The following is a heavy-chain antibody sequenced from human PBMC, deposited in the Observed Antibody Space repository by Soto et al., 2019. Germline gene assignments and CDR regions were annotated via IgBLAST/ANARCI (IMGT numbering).Heavy chain of an antibody. CDR1: GFTFSSYS. J-gene: IGHJ4*02. CDR3: AREGLDIVVVPAAIDY. V-gene: IGHV3-48*02. CDR2: ISSSSSTI. Sequence: GGSLRLSCAASGFTFSSYSMNWVRQAPGKGPEWVSYISSSSSTIYYADSVKGRFTISRDNAKNSLYLQMNSLRDEDTAVYYCAREGLDIVVVPAAIDYWGQGTLVTVSS. D-gene: IGHD2-2*03.